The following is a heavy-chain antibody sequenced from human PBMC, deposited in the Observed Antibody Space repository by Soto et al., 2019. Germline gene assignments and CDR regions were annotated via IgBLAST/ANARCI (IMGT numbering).Heavy chain of an antibody. Sequence: PGAALKISCEGSGCIFRNNWITWVRQMPGKGLEWVGRIDLTDSSTSYSPSFQGNVSFSSDKSINTTYLHFSSLRASDTAVYYCARHAGSHELSSGYHYALDYWGQGTPVTV. CDR3: ARHAGSHELSSGYHYALDY. J-gene: IGHJ4*02. CDR2: IDLTDSST. CDR1: GCIFRNNW. V-gene: IGHV5-10-1*01. D-gene: IGHD3-22*01.